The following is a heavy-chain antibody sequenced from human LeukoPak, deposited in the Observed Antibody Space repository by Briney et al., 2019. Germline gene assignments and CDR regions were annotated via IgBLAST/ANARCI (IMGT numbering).Heavy chain of an antibody. CDR2: IYYSGST. CDR1: GGSISSHY. CDR3: ARVVAVAGTRSFRIYYYYYMDV. J-gene: IGHJ6*03. V-gene: IGHV4-59*11. D-gene: IGHD6-19*01. Sequence: SETLSLTCTVSGGSISSHYWSWIRQPPGKGLEWIGYIYYSGSTNYIPSLKSRVTISVDTSKNQFSLKLSSVTAADTAVYYCARVVAVAGTRSFRIYYYYYMDVWGKGTTVTVSS.